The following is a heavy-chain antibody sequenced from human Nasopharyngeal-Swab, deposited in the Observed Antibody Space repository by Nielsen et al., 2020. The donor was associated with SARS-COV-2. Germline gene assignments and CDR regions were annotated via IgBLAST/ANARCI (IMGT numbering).Heavy chain of an antibody. Sequence: LKISCAASGFTFSSYEMNWVRQAPGKGLEWVSYISSSGSTIYYADSVKGRFTISRDNAKNSLYLQMNSLRAEDTAVYYCASAELGIQLFDAFDIWGQGTMVTVSS. V-gene: IGHV3-48*03. CDR3: ASAELGIQLFDAFDI. CDR2: ISSSGSTI. CDR1: GFTFSSYE. D-gene: IGHD5-18*01. J-gene: IGHJ3*02.